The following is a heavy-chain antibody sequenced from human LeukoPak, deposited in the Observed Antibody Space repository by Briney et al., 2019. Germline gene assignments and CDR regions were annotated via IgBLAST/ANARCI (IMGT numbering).Heavy chain of an antibody. Sequence: SSETLSLTCSVSGGSISSHYWSWIRQLPGRRLEWIGYISYSGSTNYNPSLKSRVTISVDTSKTQFSLKLNSVTAADTAIYYCVRGGDDNAMWRYYFDYWGQGTVVSVSA. CDR2: ISYSGST. CDR3: VRGGDDNAMWRYYFDY. J-gene: IGHJ4*02. D-gene: IGHD2-21*01. CDR1: GGSISSHY. V-gene: IGHV4-59*11.